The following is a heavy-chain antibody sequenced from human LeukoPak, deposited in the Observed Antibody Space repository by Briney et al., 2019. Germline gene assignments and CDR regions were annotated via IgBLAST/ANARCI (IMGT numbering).Heavy chain of an antibody. CDR2: IYYSGST. J-gene: IGHJ4*02. CDR1: GGSISSGDYY. V-gene: IGHV4-61*08. Sequence: KPSQTLSLTCTVSGGSISSGDYYWSWIRQPPGKGLEWIGYIYYSGSTNYNPSLKSRVTISVDTSKNQFSLKLSSVTAADTAVYYCARGGSYYDSSGYFYWGQGTLVTVSS. CDR3: ARGGSYYDSSGYFY. D-gene: IGHD3-22*01.